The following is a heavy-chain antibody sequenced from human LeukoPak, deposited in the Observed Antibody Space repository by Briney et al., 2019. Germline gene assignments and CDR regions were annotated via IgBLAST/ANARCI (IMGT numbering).Heavy chain of an antibody. J-gene: IGHJ4*02. Sequence: GATVKISCKVSGYTFTDYYMHWVQQAPGKGLEWMGRINPNSGGTNYAQKFQGRVTMTRDTSISTAYMELSRLRSDDTAVYYCARLGSGWIYFDYWGQGTLVTVSS. CDR1: GYTFTDYY. D-gene: IGHD6-19*01. CDR2: INPNSGGT. V-gene: IGHV1-2*06. CDR3: ARLGSGWIYFDY.